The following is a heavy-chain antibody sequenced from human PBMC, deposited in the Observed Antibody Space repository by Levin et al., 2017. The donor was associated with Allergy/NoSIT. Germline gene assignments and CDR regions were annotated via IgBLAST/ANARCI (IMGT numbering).Heavy chain of an antibody. D-gene: IGHD3-22*01. CDR1: GASIGSSRYY. Sequence: SETLSLICTVSGASIGSSRYYWGWIRQSPKKGLEWIGSMYYRGPAFYHASLKSRVTISIDTSKNQLSLNLRSVTAADTAVYFCARGDDSTGHFPPCFDFWGQGTLSTVSS. CDR3: ARGDDSTGHFPPCFDF. CDR2: MYYRGPA. J-gene: IGHJ4*02. V-gene: IGHV4-39*07.